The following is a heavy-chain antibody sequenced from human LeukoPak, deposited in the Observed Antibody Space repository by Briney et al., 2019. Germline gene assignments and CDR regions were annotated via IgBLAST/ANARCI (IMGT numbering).Heavy chain of an antibody. CDR3: AGARFVVVPYDY. CDR2: IKQDGSEK. V-gene: IGHV3-7*01. Sequence: GGSLRLSCAASGFTFSSYWMSWVRQAPGKGLEWVANIKQDGSEKYYVDSVKGRFTISRDNAMNSLYLQMSSLRAEDTAVYYCAGARFVVVPYDYWGQGTLVTVSS. D-gene: IGHD2-21*01. J-gene: IGHJ4*02. CDR1: GFTFSSYW.